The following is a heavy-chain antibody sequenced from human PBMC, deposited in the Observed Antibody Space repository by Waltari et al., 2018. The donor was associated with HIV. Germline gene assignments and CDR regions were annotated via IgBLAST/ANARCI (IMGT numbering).Heavy chain of an antibody. CDR1: GFSLSTSGVG. J-gene: IGHJ5*02. Sequence: QITLEESGPTLVKPTQTLTLTCTFSGFSLSTSGVGVCCIRQPPGKALEWLALIYWNGNKHYSPSRKSRVTITKETSKDQVVLKMTNMDPADTATYFCARRPGYCSGTRCYYSHWFDPWGQGTLVTVSS. V-gene: IGHV2-5*01. CDR2: IYWNGNK. D-gene: IGHD2-2*03. CDR3: ARRPGYCSGTRCYYSHWFDP.